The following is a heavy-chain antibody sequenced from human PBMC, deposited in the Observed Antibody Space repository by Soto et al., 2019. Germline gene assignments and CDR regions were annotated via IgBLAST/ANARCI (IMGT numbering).Heavy chain of an antibody. CDR2: MNPYNGNT. J-gene: IGHJ4*02. V-gene: IGHV1-8*01. CDR3: ARRKERSGPHYFDY. D-gene: IGHD6-25*01. CDR1: GGTFPTYD. Sequence: GASVQVTCQDSGGTFPTYDIHLVLQVTGQVLEWMGWMNPYNGNTGSTQKFQGRVTMTRNTSISTVYMELTSLRSEDTAVYYCARRKERSGPHYFDYWGQGSQVTVSS.